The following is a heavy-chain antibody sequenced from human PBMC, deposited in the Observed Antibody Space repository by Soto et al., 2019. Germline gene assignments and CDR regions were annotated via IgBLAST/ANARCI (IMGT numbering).Heavy chain of an antibody. CDR3: ERHKGGATTFRWFDP. J-gene: IGHJ5*02. CDR1: GGSISSSSYY. CDR2: IYYSGST. V-gene: IGHV4-39*01. Sequence: SETLSLTCTVSGGSISSSSYYWGWIRQPPGKGLEWIGSIYYSGSTYYNPSLKSRVTISVDTSKNQFSLKLSSVTAADTAVYYCERHKGGATTFRWFDPWGQGTLVTVSS. D-gene: IGHD1-26*01.